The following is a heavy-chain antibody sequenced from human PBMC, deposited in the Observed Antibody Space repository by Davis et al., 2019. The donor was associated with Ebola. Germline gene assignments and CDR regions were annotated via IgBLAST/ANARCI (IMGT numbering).Heavy chain of an antibody. CDR1: GGSISSYY. Sequence: PSETLSLTCTVSGGSISSYYWSWIRQPPGKGLEWIGYIYYSGSTNYNPSLKSRVTISVDTSKNQFSLKLSSVTAADTAVYYCARLLRSEGYYYYGMDVWGQGTTVTVSS. V-gene: IGHV4-59*01. CDR3: ARLLRSEGYYYYGMDV. J-gene: IGHJ6*02. CDR2: IYYSGST. D-gene: IGHD3-3*01.